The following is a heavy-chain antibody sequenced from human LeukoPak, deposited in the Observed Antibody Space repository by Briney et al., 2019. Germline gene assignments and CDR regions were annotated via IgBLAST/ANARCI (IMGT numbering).Heavy chain of an antibody. V-gene: IGHV3-23*01. Sequence: PGGSLRLSCAASGFIFSSYSMSWVRQAPGKGLGWVSAISGSGGSTYYADSVKGRFTISRDNSKNTLYLQMNSLRAEDTAVYYCAKDRAQLWPKHFDYWGQGTLVTVSS. CDR3: AKDRAQLWPKHFDY. J-gene: IGHJ4*02. D-gene: IGHD5-18*01. CDR2: ISGSGGST. CDR1: GFIFSSYS.